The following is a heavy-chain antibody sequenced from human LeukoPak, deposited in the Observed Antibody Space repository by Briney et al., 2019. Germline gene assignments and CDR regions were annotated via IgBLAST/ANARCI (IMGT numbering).Heavy chain of an antibody. Sequence: GGSLRLSCAPSGVTLSSNYMSSVPEAPGKGLEWVSVIYSGSSTYYADSAKGRFTISRDNSNNTLWLQMNSLRSEDMTCYYFATRDGGGEDSWGQGTLVTVSS. J-gene: IGHJ4*02. CDR1: GVTLSSNY. CDR3: ATRDGGGEDS. V-gene: IGHV3-53*05. D-gene: IGHD2-21*01. CDR2: IYSGSST.